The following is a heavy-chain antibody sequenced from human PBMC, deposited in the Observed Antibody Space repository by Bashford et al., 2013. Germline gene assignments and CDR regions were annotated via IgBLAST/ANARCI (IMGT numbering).Heavy chain of an antibody. Sequence: VRQAPGKGLEWVAVISYDGSNKYYADSVRGRFTTSRDNSRNTLYLQMNSLKAEDTAVYYCSTDDMANFDYWGQGTLVTVSS. D-gene: IGHD5-24*01. V-gene: IGHV3-33*05. CDR2: ISYDGSNK. J-gene: IGHJ4*02. CDR3: STDDMANFDY.